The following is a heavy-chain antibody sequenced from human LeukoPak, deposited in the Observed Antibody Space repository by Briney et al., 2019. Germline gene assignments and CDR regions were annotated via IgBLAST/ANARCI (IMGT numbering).Heavy chain of an antibody. Sequence: RGDSLKISCKGSGYDFTSYWIGWVRQMPGKGLEWMGIIYPDDSDTRYSPSFQGQVTISADKSISTASLQWTSLKASDTAMYYCARRWYSDDSAYYFPFDSWGQGTLVTVSS. CDR1: GYDFTSYW. V-gene: IGHV5-51*01. CDR3: ARRWYSDDSAYYFPFDS. J-gene: IGHJ4*02. D-gene: IGHD3-22*01. CDR2: IYPDDSDT.